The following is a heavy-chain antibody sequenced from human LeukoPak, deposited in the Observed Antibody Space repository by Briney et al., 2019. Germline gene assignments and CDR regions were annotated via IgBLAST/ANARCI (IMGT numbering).Heavy chain of an antibody. CDR1: GFTFSRYQ. CDR3: ARICCGGDPYDDY. Sequence: RAGGSLRLPCAASGFTFSRYQKNWVRQAPGKGLEWVSYTSSSGSTIYYADSVKGRFTISRDNAKNSLYLQMNSLRAEDTAVYYCARICCGGDPYDDYWGQGTLVTVSS. CDR2: TSSSGSTI. V-gene: IGHV3-48*03. J-gene: IGHJ4*02. D-gene: IGHD2-21*02.